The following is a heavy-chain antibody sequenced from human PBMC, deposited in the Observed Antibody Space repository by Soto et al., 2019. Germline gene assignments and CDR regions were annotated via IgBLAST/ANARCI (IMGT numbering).Heavy chain of an antibody. CDR2: ISAGGDST. V-gene: IGHV3-23*01. CDR1: GFTFSSYA. Sequence: EVQLLESGGSLKQPGGSLRLSCAASGFTFSSYAMSWVRQAPGKGLEWVSSISAGGDSTYYADSVKGRFTITRDNSKNTLYMQMNSLRDGHTVVYYCAKDHGYAGGWHTPYYFDSWGQGTLVIVSS. D-gene: IGHD6-19*01. J-gene: IGHJ4*02. CDR3: AKDHGYAGGWHTPYYFDS.